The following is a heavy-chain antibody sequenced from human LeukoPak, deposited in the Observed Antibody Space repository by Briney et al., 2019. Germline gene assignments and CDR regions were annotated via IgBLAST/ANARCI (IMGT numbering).Heavy chain of an antibody. CDR3: VREGRVSGYDFYC. D-gene: IGHD5-12*01. Sequence: GGSLRLSCAASGFTFSSYWMHWVRQVPGKGLVWVSRINSDGSSITYADSVKGRFTISRDNARSTLYLQMNSLRVEDTAVYYCVREGRVSGYDFYCWGEGTLVTVSS. V-gene: IGHV3-74*03. J-gene: IGHJ4*02. CDR1: GFTFSSYW. CDR2: INSDGSSI.